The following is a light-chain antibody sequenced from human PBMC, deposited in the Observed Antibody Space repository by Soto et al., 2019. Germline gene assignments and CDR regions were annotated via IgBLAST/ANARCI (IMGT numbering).Light chain of an antibody. J-gene: IGKJ4*02. CDR3: QQYGSEGRGR. V-gene: IGKV3-20*01. CDR2: GAS. Sequence: EIVLTQSPGTLSLSPGERATLSCRASQSVSSSYLAWYQQKPGQAPRLLIYGASSRATGIPDRFSGSGSGTDYTLTISRLEPEECAVCYCQQYGSEGRGRFGRRPKMEIK. CDR1: QSVSSSY.